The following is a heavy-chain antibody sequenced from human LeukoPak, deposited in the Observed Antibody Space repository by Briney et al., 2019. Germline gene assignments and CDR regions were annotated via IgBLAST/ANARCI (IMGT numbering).Heavy chain of an antibody. CDR3: ASIPDPIAYCGGDCYFDY. J-gene: IGHJ4*02. Sequence: GGSLRLSCAASGFTFSSYAMSWVRQAPGRGLEWVSTISGNGGSTYYADSVKGRFTIPRDNSKNTLYLQMNSLRAEDTAVYYCASIPDPIAYCGGDCYFDYWGQGTLVTVSS. D-gene: IGHD2-21*02. V-gene: IGHV3-23*01. CDR2: ISGNGGST. CDR1: GFTFSSYA.